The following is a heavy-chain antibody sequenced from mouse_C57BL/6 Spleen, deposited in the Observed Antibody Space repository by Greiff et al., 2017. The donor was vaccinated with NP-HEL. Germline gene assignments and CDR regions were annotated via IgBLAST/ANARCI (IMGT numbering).Heavy chain of an antibody. CDR2: INPSTGGT. CDR3: ARDGNYSYYAMDY. Sequence: VQLKESGPELVKPGASVKISCKASGYSFTGYYMNWVKQSPEKSLEWIGEINPSTGGTTYNQKFKAKATLTVDKSSSTAYMQLKSLTSEDSAVYYCARDGNYSYYAMDYWGQGTSVTVSS. V-gene: IGHV1-42*01. D-gene: IGHD2-1*01. CDR1: GYSFTGYY. J-gene: IGHJ4*01.